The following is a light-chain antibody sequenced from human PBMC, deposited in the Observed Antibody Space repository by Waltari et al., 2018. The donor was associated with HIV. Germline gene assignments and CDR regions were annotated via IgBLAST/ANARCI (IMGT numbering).Light chain of an antibody. CDR2: AAS. V-gene: IGKV1-39*01. Sequence: DIQMTQSPSSLSASVGDRVTITCRASQSISGYLNWYQQKPGKAPKLLIYAASSLQSGVPSRFSGSGSGTDFTLTISSLQPEDFATYYCQQSYSLYTFGQGTKLEIK. CDR3: QQSYSLYT. J-gene: IGKJ2*01. CDR1: QSISGY.